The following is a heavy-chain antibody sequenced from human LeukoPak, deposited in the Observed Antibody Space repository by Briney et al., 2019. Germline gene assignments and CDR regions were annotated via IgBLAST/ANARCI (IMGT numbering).Heavy chain of an antibody. CDR3: ARHGYDSLGGHYYYYYYMDV. Sequence: SETLSLTCAVYGGSFSGYYWSWIRQPPGKGLERIGEINHSGSTNYNPSLKSRVTISVDTSKNQFSLKLSSVTAADTAVYYCARHGYDSLGGHYYYYYYMDVWGKGTTVTVSS. V-gene: IGHV4-34*01. J-gene: IGHJ6*03. D-gene: IGHD5-12*01. CDR1: GGSFSGYY. CDR2: INHSGST.